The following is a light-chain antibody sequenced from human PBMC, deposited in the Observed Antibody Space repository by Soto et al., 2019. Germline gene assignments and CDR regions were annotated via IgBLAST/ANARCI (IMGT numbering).Light chain of an antibody. V-gene: IGKV3-15*01. J-gene: IGKJ1*01. CDR3: QQYSNWWT. CDR1: QSVSSS. Sequence: DIVMTQSPATLSVSPGERATLSCRASQSVSSSLAWYQKKPGQAPRLLIYGASTRATGIPARFSGSGSGTEFTLTISSLQSEDVAVYYCQQYSNWWTFGQGTRVEIK. CDR2: GAS.